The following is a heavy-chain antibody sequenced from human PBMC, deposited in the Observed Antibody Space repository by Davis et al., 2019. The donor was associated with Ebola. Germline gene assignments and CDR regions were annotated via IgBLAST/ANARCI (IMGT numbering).Heavy chain of an antibody. J-gene: IGHJ4*02. D-gene: IGHD6-19*01. Sequence: MPGGSLRLSCAVYGGSFRGYYWSWIRQPPGKGLEWIGEINHSGSTNYNPSLKSRVTISADTSNNQFSLKLNSVTAADTAVYYCSGPRLTYNSGWYYFDYWGQGIPVTVSS. CDR1: GGSFRGYY. CDR2: INHSGST. CDR3: SGPRLTYNSGWYYFDY. V-gene: IGHV4-34*01.